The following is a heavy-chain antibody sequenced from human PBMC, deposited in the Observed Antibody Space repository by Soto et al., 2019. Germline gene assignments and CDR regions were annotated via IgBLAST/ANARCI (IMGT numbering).Heavy chain of an antibody. CDR3: TRSAGNFGVPPNGGVYYTYYMDV. D-gene: IGHD3-3*01. J-gene: IGHJ6*03. Sequence: EVQLVESGGDLVQPGGSLKLSCAASGFNFNDSTIHWVRHASGKGREWLGRIIGRRNNYAAAYGASVKGRITMSRDDSQATAYLPINSLKTEDTAVYYCTRSAGNFGVPPNGGVYYTYYMDVWGKGTTVTVSS. CDR2: IIGRRNNYAA. CDR1: GFNFNDST. V-gene: IGHV3-73*01.